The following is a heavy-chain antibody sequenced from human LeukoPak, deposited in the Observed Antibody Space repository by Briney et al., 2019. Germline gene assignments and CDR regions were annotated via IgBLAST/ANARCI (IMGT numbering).Heavy chain of an antibody. CDR3: AREPGFSAFDI. J-gene: IGHJ3*02. V-gene: IGHV3-7*01. Sequence: GGSLRLSCAASGFTFSRSWMTWVRQAPGKGLEFVANINRDGSVKNYVDFVRGRFTISRDNAKNSLYLQMNSLRAEDTAVYYCAREPGFSAFDIWGQGTMVTVSS. CDR1: GFTFSRSW. CDR2: INRDGSVK. D-gene: IGHD6-25*01.